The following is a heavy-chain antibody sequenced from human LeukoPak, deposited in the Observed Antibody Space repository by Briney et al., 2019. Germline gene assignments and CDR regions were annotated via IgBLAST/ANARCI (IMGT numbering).Heavy chain of an antibody. V-gene: IGHV3-20*04. J-gene: IGHJ3*02. CDR1: GFTFDDYG. Sequence: PGGSLRLSCAASGFTFDDYGMNWVRQAPGKGLEWVSGIKWNGGSTGYADSVKGRFTISRDNAKNSLYLQMNSLRAEDTALYYCARDYSYCGGDCTAFDIWGQGTMVTVSS. CDR3: ARDYSYCGGDCTAFDI. D-gene: IGHD2-21*02. CDR2: IKWNGGST.